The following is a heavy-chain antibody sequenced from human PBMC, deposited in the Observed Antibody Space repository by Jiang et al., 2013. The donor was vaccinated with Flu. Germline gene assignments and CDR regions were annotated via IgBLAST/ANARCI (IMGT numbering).Heavy chain of an antibody. CDR1: YY. J-gene: IGHJ5*02. D-gene: IGHD2-15*01. V-gene: IGHV1-2*02. CDR2: INPNSGGT. CDR3: ARDEVVAAATAWFDP. Sequence: YYMHWVRQAPGQGLEWMGWINPNSGGTNYAQKFQGRVTMTRDTCTSTVYMELSSLRSEDTAVYYCARDEVVAAATAWFDPWGQGTLVTVSS.